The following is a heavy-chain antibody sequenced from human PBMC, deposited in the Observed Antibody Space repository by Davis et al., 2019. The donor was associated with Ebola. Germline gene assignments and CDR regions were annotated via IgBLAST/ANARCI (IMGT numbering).Heavy chain of an antibody. V-gene: IGHV3-30*02. CDR2: IRYDGSNK. Sequence: GESLKISCAASGFTFSSYGMHWVRQAPGKGLEWVAFIRYDGSNKYYADSVKGRFTISRDNSKNTLYLQMNSLRAEDTAVYYCAKDVQKIEYFDYWGQGTLVTVSS. D-gene: IGHD2/OR15-2a*01. CDR3: AKDVQKIEYFDY. J-gene: IGHJ4*02. CDR1: GFTFSSYG.